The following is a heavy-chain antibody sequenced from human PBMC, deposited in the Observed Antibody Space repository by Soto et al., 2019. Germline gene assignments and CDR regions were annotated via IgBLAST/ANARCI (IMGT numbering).Heavy chain of an antibody. CDR3: ASVPGSPGYHGLDV. D-gene: IGHD6-19*01. V-gene: IGHV3-11*03. CDR2: INSSSTYK. CDR1: GFPFRDYD. J-gene: IGHJ6*02. Sequence: GGFLSLSGPAAGFPFRDYDMSWIRKAPGKGLEWVADINSSSTYKTYADSVKGRFTISRDNAKNSLSLQMNSLRVEDTAVYFCASVPGSPGYHGLDVWGQGNTVTVSS.